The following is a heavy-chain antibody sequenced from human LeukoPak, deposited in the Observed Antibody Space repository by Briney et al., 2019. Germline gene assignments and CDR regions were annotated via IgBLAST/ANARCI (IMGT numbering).Heavy chain of an antibody. V-gene: IGHV4-4*02. CDR3: ARDGGTTVTTTLSDY. CDR2: IYHSGST. J-gene: IGHJ4*02. Sequence: PSETLSLTCAVSGGSISSSNWWSWVRQPPGKGLEWIGEIYHSGSTNYNPSLKSRVTISVDKSKNQFSLKLSSVTAADTAVYYCARDGGTTVTTTLSDYWGQGTLVTVSS. D-gene: IGHD4-17*01. CDR1: GGSISSSNW.